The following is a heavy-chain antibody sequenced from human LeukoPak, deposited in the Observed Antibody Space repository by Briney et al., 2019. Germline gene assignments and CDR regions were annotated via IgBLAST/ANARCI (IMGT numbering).Heavy chain of an antibody. D-gene: IGHD2-2*01. J-gene: IGHJ4*02. CDR3: AREGPADTKYYFDY. Sequence: GASVKVSCKASGFTFTNYYVHWVRQAPGQGLEWMGIMYPSGGSTRSAQKFQGRVTMTSDMSTGTVYMELSSLRSEDSAVYYCAREGPADTKYYFDYWGQGTLVTVS. CDR1: GFTFTNYY. CDR2: MYPSGGST. V-gene: IGHV1-46*01.